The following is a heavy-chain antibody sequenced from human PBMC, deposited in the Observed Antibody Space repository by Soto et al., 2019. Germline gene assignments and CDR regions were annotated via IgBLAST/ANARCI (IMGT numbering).Heavy chain of an antibody. CDR3: ARQIGPMYSSSSLSDREVDY. V-gene: IGHV4-39*01. CDR2: IYYSGST. Sequence: SETLSLTCTVSGGSISSSSYYWGWIRQPPGKGLEWIGSIYYSGSTYYNPSLKSRVTISVDTSKNQFSLKLSSVTAADTAVYYCARQIGPMYSSSSLSDREVDYWGQGTLVTVSS. D-gene: IGHD6-6*01. CDR1: GGSISSSSYY. J-gene: IGHJ4*02.